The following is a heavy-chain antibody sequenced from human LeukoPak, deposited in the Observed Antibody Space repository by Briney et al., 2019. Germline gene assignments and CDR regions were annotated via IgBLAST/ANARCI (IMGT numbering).Heavy chain of an antibody. CDR2: INSDGSTT. CDR1: GFTLSSSW. D-gene: IGHD3-10*01. J-gene: IGHJ6*02. V-gene: IGHV3-74*01. Sequence: PGGSLRLSCAASGFTLSSSWMHWVRQTPGKGLVWVSRINSDGSTTNYADSVKGRFTISRDNAKNTLYLQMNSLRAEDTAIYYCAGAAYYMDVWGQGTTVTVSS. CDR3: AGAAYYMDV.